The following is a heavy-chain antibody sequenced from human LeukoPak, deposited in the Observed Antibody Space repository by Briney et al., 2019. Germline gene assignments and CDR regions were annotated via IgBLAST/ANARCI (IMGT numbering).Heavy chain of an antibody. CDR1: GGTISINA. V-gene: IGHV3-53*01. CDR2: IYFGGST. D-gene: IGHD1/OR15-1a*01. CDR3: AGLGNTAFVI. J-gene: IGHJ3*02. Sequence: GGSLRLSCSASGGTISINAMSWVRQAPGKGLEWVSVIYFGGSTYYTDSVQGRFTVSIDNSKKTRYLQMNSLRVTDTAMYYCAGLGNTAFVIRGQGTMVTVSS.